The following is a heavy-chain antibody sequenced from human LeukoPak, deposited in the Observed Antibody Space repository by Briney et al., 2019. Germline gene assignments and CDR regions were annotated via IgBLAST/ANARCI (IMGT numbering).Heavy chain of an antibody. D-gene: IGHD6-13*01. CDR1: GDTFTTYA. Sequence: GASVTVSCKTSGDTFTTYAIIWVRQAPGQGLEWMGGIIPMFGTPNYAQRLQGRVTITADKSTKTAYMELSSLRSEDTAVYYCARAAAAGNWGQGTLVTVSS. V-gene: IGHV1-69*06. CDR2: IIPMFGTP. J-gene: IGHJ4*02. CDR3: ARAAAAGN.